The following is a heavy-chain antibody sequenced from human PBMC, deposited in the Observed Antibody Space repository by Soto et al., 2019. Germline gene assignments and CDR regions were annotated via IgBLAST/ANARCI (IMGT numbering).Heavy chain of an antibody. D-gene: IGHD3-3*01. CDR2: ISSSSSYT. CDR1: GFTFSDYY. J-gene: IGHJ4*02. V-gene: IGHV3-11*06. CDR3: ARGSPRDFWSGYYFDY. Sequence: PGGSLRLSCAASGFTFSDYYMSRIRQAPGKGLEWVSYISSSSSYTNYADSVKGRFTISGDNAKNSLYLQMNSLRAEDTAVYYCARGSPRDFWSGYYFDYWGQGTLVTVSS.